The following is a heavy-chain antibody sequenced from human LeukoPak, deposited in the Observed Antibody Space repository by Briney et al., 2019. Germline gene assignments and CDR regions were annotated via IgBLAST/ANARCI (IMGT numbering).Heavy chain of an antibody. CDR3: ARGGTTRIAEAGAMDV. V-gene: IGHV3-33*01. Sequence: GRSLRLSCAASGFTFSSYGMHWVRQAPGKGLEWVAVIWYDGSNKYYADSVKGRFTFSRDNSKNTLYLQMNSLRAEDTAVYYCARGGTTRIAEAGAMDVWGQGTTVTVSS. J-gene: IGHJ6*02. D-gene: IGHD6-13*01. CDR2: IWYDGSNK. CDR1: GFTFSSYG.